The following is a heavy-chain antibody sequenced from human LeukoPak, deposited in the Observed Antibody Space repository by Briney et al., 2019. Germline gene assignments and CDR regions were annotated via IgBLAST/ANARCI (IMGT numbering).Heavy chain of an antibody. CDR3: ARQVTTYDF. CDR2: ISRSYIT. D-gene: IGHD4-17*01. Sequence: GGSLRLSCAASGFTFSSDSMNWVRQAPGKGPAWVSYISRSYITYYADAVKGRVTISRDHAKNSLYLQMNSLRAEDTAVYYCARQVTTYDFWGQGTLVTVSS. CDR1: GFTFSSDS. J-gene: IGHJ4*02. V-gene: IGHV3-48*01.